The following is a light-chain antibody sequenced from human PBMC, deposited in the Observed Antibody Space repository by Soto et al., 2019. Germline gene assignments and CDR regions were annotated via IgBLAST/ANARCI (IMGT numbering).Light chain of an antibody. CDR3: QQSHTTPTT. CDR1: QAISTY. Sequence: DIPMTQSPSSLSASVGDRVTITCRTGQAISTYLNWYQHKPGTAPRLLVYGASRLQSGVPSRFSGSGSWTHFTLNISALQPEDFATYYCQQSHTTPTTFGQGTRVDIK. V-gene: IGKV1-39*01. J-gene: IGKJ5*01. CDR2: GAS.